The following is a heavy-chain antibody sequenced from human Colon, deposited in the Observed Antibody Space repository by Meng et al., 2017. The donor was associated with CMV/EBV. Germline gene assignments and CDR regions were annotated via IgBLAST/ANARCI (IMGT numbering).Heavy chain of an antibody. V-gene: IGHV1-2*02. CDR2: INPNSGGT. D-gene: IGHD3-22*01. Sequence: VALVQSGGEGKKPGASVKVSCKASGYTFTGYYMHWVRQAPGQGLEWMGWINPNSGGTNYAQKFQGRVTMTRDTSISTAYMELSRLRSDDTAVYYCATVSSGYYLYFQHWGQGTLVTVSS. J-gene: IGHJ1*01. CDR3: ATVSSGYYLYFQH. CDR1: GYTFTGYY.